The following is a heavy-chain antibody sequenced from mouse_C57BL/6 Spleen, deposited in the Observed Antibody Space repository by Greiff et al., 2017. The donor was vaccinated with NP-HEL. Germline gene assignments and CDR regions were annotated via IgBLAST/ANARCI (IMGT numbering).Heavy chain of an antibody. CDR3: ARWIRDYGSSYYAMDY. J-gene: IGHJ4*01. CDR2: IYPGSGST. Sequence: QVQLQQPGAELVKPGASVKMSCKASGYTFTSYWITWVKQRPGQGLEWIGDIYPGSGSTNYNEKFKSKATLTVDTSSSTAYMQLSSLTSEDSAVYYCARWIRDYGSSYYAMDYWGQGTSVTVSS. V-gene: IGHV1-55*01. D-gene: IGHD1-1*01. CDR1: GYTFTSYW.